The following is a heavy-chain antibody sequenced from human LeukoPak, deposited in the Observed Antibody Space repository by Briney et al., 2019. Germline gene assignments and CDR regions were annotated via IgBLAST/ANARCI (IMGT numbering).Heavy chain of an antibody. V-gene: IGHV4-38-2*02. J-gene: IGHJ4*02. D-gene: IGHD3-22*01. CDR2: IYHSGTT. CDR1: NHSITSGYF. Sequence: SETLSLTCAVSNHSITSGYFWGWIRQPPGKGREWIAGIYHSGTTYYNPSLRNRVTLFVDTSKNHFSLKLTSLNAADTAVYYCARDGVFHDSDGYSFDYWGQGTLVRVPS. CDR3: ARDGVFHDSDGYSFDY.